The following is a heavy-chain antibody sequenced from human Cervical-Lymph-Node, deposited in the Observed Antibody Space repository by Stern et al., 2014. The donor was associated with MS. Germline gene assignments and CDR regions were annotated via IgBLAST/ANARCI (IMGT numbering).Heavy chain of an antibody. CDR3: TSLLDY. Sequence: EVQLVESGGGLVQPGGSLKLSCAASGFNFSGSAIHWVRQASGKGLEWVGRIRSKDYNYATEYVASVKGRFTISRDDSKKTAFLLVSSLKSEDTGVYYCTSLLDYWGQGTLVTVSS. CDR1: GFNFSGSA. V-gene: IGHV3-73*02. J-gene: IGHJ4*02. CDR2: IRSKDYNYAT.